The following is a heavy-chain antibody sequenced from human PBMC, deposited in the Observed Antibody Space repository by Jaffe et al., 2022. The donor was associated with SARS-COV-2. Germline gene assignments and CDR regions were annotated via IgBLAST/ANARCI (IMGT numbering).Heavy chain of an antibody. J-gene: IGHJ6*02. CDR3: ARATYSGSYGHYYYGMDV. V-gene: IGHV1-46*01. CDR2: INPSGGST. CDR1: GYTFTSYY. D-gene: IGHD1-26*01. Sequence: QVQLVQSGAEVKKPGASVKVSCKASGYTFTSYYMHWVRQAPGQGLEWMGIINPSGGSTSYAQKFQGRVTMTRDTSTSTVYMELSSLRSEDTAVYYCARATYSGSYGHYYYGMDVWGQGTTVTVSS.